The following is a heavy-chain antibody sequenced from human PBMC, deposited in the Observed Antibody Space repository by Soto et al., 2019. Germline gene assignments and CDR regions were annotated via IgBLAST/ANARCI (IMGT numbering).Heavy chain of an antibody. CDR2: ISSSSSYI. V-gene: IGHV3-21*01. CDR1: GFTFSSYS. Sequence: GGSLRLSCAASGFTFSSYSMNWVRQAPGKGLEWVSSISSSSSYIYYADSVKGRFTISRDNAKNSLYLQMNSLRAEDTAVYYCARVYCSGGSCYPYWGQGTLVTVSS. D-gene: IGHD2-15*01. CDR3: ARVYCSGGSCYPY. J-gene: IGHJ4*02.